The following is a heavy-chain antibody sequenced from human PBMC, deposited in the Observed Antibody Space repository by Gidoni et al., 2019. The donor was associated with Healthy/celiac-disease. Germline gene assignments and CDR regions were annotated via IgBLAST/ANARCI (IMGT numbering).Heavy chain of an antibody. CDR3: ARDPGYCSGGSCTRYYYYYYGMDV. D-gene: IGHD2-15*01. CDR1: GFPFSPYS. V-gene: IGHV3-48*01. J-gene: IGHJ6*02. CDR2: ISSSSSTI. Sequence: EVQLVESGGGLAPPGGSLRRSCAASGFPFSPYSMNWVRQAPGKGLELVSYISSSSSTIYYADSVKGRFTISRDNAKNSLYLQMNSLRAEDTAVYYCARDPGYCSGGSCTRYYYYYYGMDVWGQGTTVTVSS.